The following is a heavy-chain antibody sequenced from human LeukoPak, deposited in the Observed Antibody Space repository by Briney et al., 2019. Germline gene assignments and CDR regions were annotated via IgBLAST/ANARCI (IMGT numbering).Heavy chain of an antibody. CDR3: ARDGGTYYYDTTGFDF. CDR1: GFTFSSYW. J-gene: IGHJ4*02. CDR2: IKQDGSEK. Sequence: GGSLRLSCAASGFTFSSYWMSWVRQAPGKGLEWVANIKQDGSEKYYVDSVKGRFTISRDNAKNSLYLQMDSLRAEDTAVYYCARDGGTYYYDTTGFDFWGQGTLVTVSS. D-gene: IGHD3-22*01. V-gene: IGHV3-7*01.